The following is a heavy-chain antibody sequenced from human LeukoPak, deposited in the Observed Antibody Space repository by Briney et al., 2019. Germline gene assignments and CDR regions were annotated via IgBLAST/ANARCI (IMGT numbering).Heavy chain of an antibody. CDR3: AKSSASYYDSSGYYFDY. CDR1: GFTFSSYG. CDR2: IRYDGSNK. Sequence: GGSLRLSCAASGFTFSSYGMHWVRQAPGKGLEWVTFIRYDGSNKYYADSVKGRFTISRDNSKNTLYLQMNSLRAEDTAVYYCAKSSASYYDSSGYYFDYWGQGTLVTVSS. V-gene: IGHV3-30*02. J-gene: IGHJ4*02. D-gene: IGHD3-22*01.